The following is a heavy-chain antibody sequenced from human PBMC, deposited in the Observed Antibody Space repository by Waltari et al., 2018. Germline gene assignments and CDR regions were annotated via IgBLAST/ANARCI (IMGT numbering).Heavy chain of an antibody. J-gene: IGHJ4*02. CDR2: IRYDGSNK. V-gene: IGHV3-30*02. Sequence: AASGFTFSSYGMPWVRQAPGKGLEWVAFIRYDGSNKYYADSVKGRFTISRDNSKNTLYLQMNSLRAEDTAVYYCAKDSRIYYDSSGYYGVGDYWGQGTLVTVSS. CDR1: GFTFSSYG. CDR3: AKDSRIYYDSSGYYGVGDY. D-gene: IGHD3-22*01.